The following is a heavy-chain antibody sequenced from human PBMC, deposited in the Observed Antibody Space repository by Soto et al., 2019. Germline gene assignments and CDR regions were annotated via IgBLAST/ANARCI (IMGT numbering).Heavy chain of an antibody. D-gene: IGHD5-18*01. CDR1: GYSFTGYY. V-gene: IGHV1-2*02. CDR2: INPESGGT. Sequence: ASVKVSCKXSGYSFTGYYMHWVRQAPGQGLEWMGWINPESGGTNYAQKFQGRVTMTRDTSISTAYMELSRLRSDDTAVYYCATSHLSDTAMADFDYWGQGTQVTVSS. CDR3: ATSHLSDTAMADFDY. J-gene: IGHJ4*02.